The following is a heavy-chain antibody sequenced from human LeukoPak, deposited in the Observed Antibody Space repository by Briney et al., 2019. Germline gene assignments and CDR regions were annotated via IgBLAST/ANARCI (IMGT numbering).Heavy chain of an antibody. CDR3: ATGSGSYYDS. V-gene: IGHV3-21*01. Sequence: PGGSLRLSCAASGFTFSSYSMNWVRQAPGKGLEWVSSISSSSSYIYYADSVKGRFTISRDNAKNSLYLQMNSLRAEDTAVYYCATGSGSYYDSWGLGTLVIVSS. D-gene: IGHD3-10*01. CDR2: ISSSSSYI. J-gene: IGHJ4*02. CDR1: GFTFSSYS.